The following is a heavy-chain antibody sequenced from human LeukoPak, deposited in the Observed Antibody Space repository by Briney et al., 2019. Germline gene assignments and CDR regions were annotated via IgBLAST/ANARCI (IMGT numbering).Heavy chain of an antibody. V-gene: IGHV4-34*01. Sequence: PSETLSLTCAVYGGSFSGYYWSWIRQPPGKGLEWIGEINHSGSTNYNPSLKSRVTISVDTSKNQFSPKLSSVTAADTAVYYCARGYNWFDPWGQGTLVTVSS. CDR3: ARGYNWFDP. J-gene: IGHJ5*02. CDR1: GGSFSGYY. CDR2: INHSGST.